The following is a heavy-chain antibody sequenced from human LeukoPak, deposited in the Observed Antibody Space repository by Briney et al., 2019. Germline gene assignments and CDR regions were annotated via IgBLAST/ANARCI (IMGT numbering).Heavy chain of an antibody. D-gene: IGHD6-6*01. CDR3: ARDSSGNTYYYYYYMDV. CDR2: ISSSGSTI. J-gene: IGHJ6*03. V-gene: IGHV3-11*01. Sequence: GGSLRLSCAASGFTFSDYYMSWIRQAPGKGLEWVSYISSSGSTIYYADSVKGRFTISRDNAKNSLYLQMNNLRAEDTAVYYCARDSSGNTYYYYYYMDVWGKGTTVTVSS. CDR1: GFTFSDYY.